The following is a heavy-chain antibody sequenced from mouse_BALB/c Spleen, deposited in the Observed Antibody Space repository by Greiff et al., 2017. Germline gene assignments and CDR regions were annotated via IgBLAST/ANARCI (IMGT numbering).Heavy chain of an antibody. CDR1: GFTFSSYG. D-gene: IGHD1-2*01. J-gene: IGHJ3*01. CDR2: INSNGGST. Sequence: EVKLVESGGGLVQPGGSLKLSCAASGFTFSSYGMSWVRQTPDKRLELVATINSNGGSTYYPDSVKGRFTISRDNAKNTLYLQMSSLKSEDTAMYYCTREGTTATDWFAYWGQGTLVTVSA. V-gene: IGHV5-6-3*01. CDR3: TREGTTATDWFAY.